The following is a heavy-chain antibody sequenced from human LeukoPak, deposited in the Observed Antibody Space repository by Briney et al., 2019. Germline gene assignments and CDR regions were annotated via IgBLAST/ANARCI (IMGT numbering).Heavy chain of an antibody. D-gene: IGHD1-26*01. CDR1: GFPFDISW. CDR2: MKPDGSEK. J-gene: IGHJ3*02. Sequence: PGGSLRLSCAASGFPFDISWLNWVRQAPGKGPEWVATMKPDGSEKYYVDSVKGRFTISRDNAKNPVYLQMDSLRVEDTAVYYCARDSASGSYRHAFDIWGQGTMVTVSS. CDR3: ARDSASGSYRHAFDI. V-gene: IGHV3-7*01.